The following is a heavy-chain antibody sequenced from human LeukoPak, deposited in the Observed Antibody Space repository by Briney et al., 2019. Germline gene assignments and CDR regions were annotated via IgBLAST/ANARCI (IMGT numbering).Heavy chain of an antibody. J-gene: IGHJ4*02. V-gene: IGHV3-21*01. CDR2: ISSSSSYI. CDR3: ARDGWFGEPFDY. Sequence: GGSLRLSCAASGFTFSSYSMNWVRQAPGKGLEWVSSISSSSSYIYYADSVKGRFTISRDNAKNSLYLQMTSLRAEDTAVYYCARDGWFGEPFDYWGQGTLVTVSS. D-gene: IGHD3-10*01. CDR1: GFTFSSYS.